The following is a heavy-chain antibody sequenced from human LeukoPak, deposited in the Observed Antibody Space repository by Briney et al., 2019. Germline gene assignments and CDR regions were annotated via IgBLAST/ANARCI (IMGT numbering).Heavy chain of an antibody. CDR2: ISAYNGNT. D-gene: IGHD6-19*01. CDR1: GYTFTSYG. J-gene: IGHJ6*03. V-gene: IGHV1-18*01. Sequence: ASVKVSCKASGYTFTSYGISWVRQAPGQGLAWMGWISAYNGNTNYAQKLQGRVTMTTDTSTSTAYMELRSLRSDDTAVYYCARGYSSGWSHYYYYMDVWGKGTTVTVSS. CDR3: ARGYSSGWSHYYYYMDV.